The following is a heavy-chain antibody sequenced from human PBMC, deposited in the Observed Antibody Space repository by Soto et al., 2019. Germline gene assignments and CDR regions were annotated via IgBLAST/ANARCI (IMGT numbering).Heavy chain of an antibody. V-gene: IGHV4-34*01. J-gene: IGHJ6*03. CDR1: GGSFSGYY. CDR2: INHSVST. CDR3: ATGGTVTQGYYMDV. D-gene: IGHD4-4*01. Sequence: QVQLQQWGAGLLKPSETLSLTCAVYGGSFSGYYWSWIRQPPGKGLEWIGEINHSVSTNYNPSLKSRVTISVDTSKNQFSLKLSSVTAADTAVYYCATGGTVTQGYYMDVWGKGTTVTVSS.